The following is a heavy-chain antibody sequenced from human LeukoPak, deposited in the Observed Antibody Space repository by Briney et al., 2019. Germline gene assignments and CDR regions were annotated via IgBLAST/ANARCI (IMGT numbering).Heavy chain of an antibody. CDR3: ARAYYYDSSGSYYFDY. CDR1: GGSISLSYYY. V-gene: IGHV4-39*07. J-gene: IGHJ4*02. CDR2: VYYSGTT. Sequence: SETLSLTCSASGGSISLSYYYWGWIRQPPGKALEWIGSVYYSGTTSYNPSLKSRVTISVDTSKNQFSLKLSSVTAADTAVYYCARAYYYDSSGSYYFDYWGQGTLVTVSS. D-gene: IGHD3-22*01.